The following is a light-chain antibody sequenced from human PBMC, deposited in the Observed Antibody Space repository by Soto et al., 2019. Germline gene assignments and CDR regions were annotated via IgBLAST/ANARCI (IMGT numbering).Light chain of an antibody. J-gene: IGLJ1*01. V-gene: IGLV2-8*01. CDR3: SSYASSNILAYV. CDR2: EVN. Sequence: QSALTQPPSASGSPGQSVTISCTGTSSDVGGYNFVSWYQQHPGKAPKLMIYEVNKRPSEVPDRFSGSKSGNTASLTVSGLQAEDEAEYYCSSYASSNILAYVFGTGTKVTVL. CDR1: SSDVGGYNF.